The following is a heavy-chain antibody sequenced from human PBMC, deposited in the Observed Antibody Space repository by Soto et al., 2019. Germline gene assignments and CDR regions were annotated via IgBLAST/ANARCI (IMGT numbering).Heavy chain of an antibody. J-gene: IGHJ6*02. CDR2: ISYDGSNK. CDR3: AKTLLPQIYYYGMDV. CDR1: GFTFSSYG. V-gene: IGHV3-30*18. D-gene: IGHD2-15*01. Sequence: LGGSLRLSCAASGFTFSSYGMHWVLQAPCKGLEWVAVISYDGSNKYYADSVKGRFTISRDNSKNTLYLQMNSLRAEDTAVYYCAKTLLPQIYYYGMDVWGQGTTVTLSS.